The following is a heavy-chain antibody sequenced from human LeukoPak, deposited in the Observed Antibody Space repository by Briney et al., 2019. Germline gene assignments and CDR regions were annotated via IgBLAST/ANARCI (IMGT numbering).Heavy chain of an antibody. Sequence: GGSLRLSCAASGFTFSNYAMDWVRQAPGKGLVWVSGISSNGGTIYYADSVKGRFTISRDNSKSTLFLQMNSLRGEDTAVYFCAKRDYYDDSGYAPLFDYWGQGTLVTVSP. J-gene: IGHJ4*02. CDR1: GFTFSNYA. V-gene: IGHV3-23*01. CDR3: AKRDYYDDSGYAPLFDY. CDR2: ISSNGGTI. D-gene: IGHD3-22*01.